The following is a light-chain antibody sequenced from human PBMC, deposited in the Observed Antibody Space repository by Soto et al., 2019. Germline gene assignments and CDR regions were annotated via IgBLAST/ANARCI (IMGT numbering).Light chain of an antibody. J-gene: IGKJ1*01. CDR1: ESIRTW. Sequence: DIQMTQSPSTLPASIGDRVTITCRASESIRTWLAWYQHKPGKAPKFLIYDASTLESGVPSRFSGSGSGTEFTLTISSLQPDDFATYYCQQYNNYPRTFGQGTKVEIK. CDR2: DAS. V-gene: IGKV1-5*01. CDR3: QQYNNYPRT.